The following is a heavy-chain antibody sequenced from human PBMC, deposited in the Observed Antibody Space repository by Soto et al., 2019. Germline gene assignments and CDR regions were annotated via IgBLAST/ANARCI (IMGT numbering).Heavy chain of an antibody. CDR1: GGSISSYY. CDR2: IYYSGST. V-gene: IGHV4-59*08. CDR3: ARRAITMVREKYWYFDL. D-gene: IGHD3-10*01. J-gene: IGHJ2*01. Sequence: QVQLQESGPGLLKPSETLSLTCTVFGGSISSYYWSWIRQPPGKGLEWIGYIYYSGSTNYNPSLQSRVSISVDTANTQFSLNLSSVTAADTAVYYCARRAITMVREKYWYFDLWGRGTLVTV.